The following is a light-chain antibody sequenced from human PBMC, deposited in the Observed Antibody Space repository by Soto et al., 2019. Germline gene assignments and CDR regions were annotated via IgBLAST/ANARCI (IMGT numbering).Light chain of an antibody. CDR2: HTS. Sequence: DIVLTQSPDTLSLSPGERVTLSCRASQIVSSDYLACYQKKPGQAPRLLIYHTSTRATGSPDRFSSSASGTDITLTISRLEPEDFAMNYCQQYGPSPMYTFGQGTKLQIK. CDR3: QQYGPSPMYT. V-gene: IGKV3-20*01. CDR1: QIVSSDY. J-gene: IGKJ2*01.